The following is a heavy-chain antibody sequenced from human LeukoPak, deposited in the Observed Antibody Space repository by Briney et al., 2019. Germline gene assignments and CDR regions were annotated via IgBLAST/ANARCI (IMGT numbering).Heavy chain of an antibody. CDR2: IYYSGST. CDR1: GGSISSYY. V-gene: IGHV4-59*08. Sequence: SETLSLTCTVSGGSISSYYWSWIRQPPGKGLEWIGYIYYSGSTNYNPSLKSRVTISVDTSKNQFSLKLSSVTAADTAVYYCARARIVMAGSFGPWGQGTLVTVSS. J-gene: IGHJ5*02. CDR3: ARARIVMAGSFGP. D-gene: IGHD6-19*01.